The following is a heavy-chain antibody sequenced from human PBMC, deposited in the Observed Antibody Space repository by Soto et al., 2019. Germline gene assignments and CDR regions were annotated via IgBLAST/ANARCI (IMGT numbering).Heavy chain of an antibody. CDR2: IYSGGYT. CDR3: ATHSGGGGY. J-gene: IGHJ4*02. Sequence: EVQLVESGGGLIQPGGSLRLSCAVSGFTVSNNYMSWVRQAPGKGLEGVSVIYSGGYTAYGDSVKGRFTISRDNSKNTVFQKVNAQLRDDSAVSFCATHSGGGGYWGQGTLVTVSS. D-gene: IGHD3-10*01. CDR1: GFTVSNNY. V-gene: IGHV3-53*01.